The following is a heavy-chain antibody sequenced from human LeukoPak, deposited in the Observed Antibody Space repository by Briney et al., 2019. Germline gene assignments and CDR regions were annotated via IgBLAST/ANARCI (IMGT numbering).Heavy chain of an antibody. J-gene: IGHJ6*02. CDR1: GFTFSSYA. D-gene: IGHD4-17*01. V-gene: IGHV3-23*01. CDR2: ISGSGGST. Sequence: PGGSLRLSCAASGFTFSSYATSWVRQAPGKGLEWVSAISGSGGSTYYADSVKGRFTISRDNSKNSLYLQMNSLRAEDTALYYCAKDISFDDYEDYGMDVWGQGTTVTVSS. CDR3: AKDISFDDYEDYGMDV.